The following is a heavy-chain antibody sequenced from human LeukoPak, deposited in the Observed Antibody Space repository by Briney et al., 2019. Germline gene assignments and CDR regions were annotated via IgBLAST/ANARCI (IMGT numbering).Heavy chain of an antibody. CDR3: ASGATIPDAFDI. CDR2: ISSSSSTI. Sequence: GGSLRLSCAASGFTFSSYAMSWVRQAPGKGLEWVSYISSSSSTIYYADSVKGRFTISRDNAKNSLYLQMNSLRAEDTAVYYCASGATIPDAFDIWGQGTMVTVSS. V-gene: IGHV3-48*04. J-gene: IGHJ3*02. CDR1: GFTFSSYA. D-gene: IGHD5-12*01.